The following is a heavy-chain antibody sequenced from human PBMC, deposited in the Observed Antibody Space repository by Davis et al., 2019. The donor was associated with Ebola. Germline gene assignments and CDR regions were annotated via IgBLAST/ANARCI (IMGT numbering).Heavy chain of an antibody. V-gene: IGHV4-39*07. D-gene: IGHD4-17*01. Sequence: MPGGSLRLSCTVSRGPISSSSYHWGWIRQPPGKGLEWIGSIYYSGSTNYNPSLKSRVTISVDKSKNQFSLKLSSVTAADTAVYYCARYGDYGYFDYWGQGTLVTVSS. CDR2: IYYSGST. J-gene: IGHJ4*02. CDR1: RGPISSSSYH. CDR3: ARYGDYGYFDY.